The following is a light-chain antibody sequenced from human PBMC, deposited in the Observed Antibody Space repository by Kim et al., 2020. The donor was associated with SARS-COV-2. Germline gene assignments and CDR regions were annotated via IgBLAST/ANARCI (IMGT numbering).Light chain of an antibody. CDR1: RNIDTY. V-gene: IGKV1-5*03. Sequence: DVQMTQSPSTLSASVGYRVTITCRASRNIDTYLAWYQQKPGKAPKLLIYMASNLKSGVPSTFSGSGSGTEFTLIISNLQPDDFATYYCQQYRTYPWTFGQGTKVDIK. J-gene: IGKJ1*01. CDR2: MAS. CDR3: QQYRTYPWT.